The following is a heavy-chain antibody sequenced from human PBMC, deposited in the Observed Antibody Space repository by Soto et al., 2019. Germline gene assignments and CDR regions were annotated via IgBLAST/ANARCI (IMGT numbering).Heavy chain of an antibody. J-gene: IGHJ6*02. Sequence: SETLSLTCTFSGVSISSYYWSCIRQPPGKGLEWIGYIYYSGSTNYNPSLKSRVTISVDTSKNQFSLKLSSVTAADTAVYYCARDGWSIAARNYYGMDVWGQGTTDTVSS. CDR3: ARDGWSIAARNYYGMDV. CDR1: GVSISSYY. V-gene: IGHV4-59*01. CDR2: IYYSGST. D-gene: IGHD6-6*01.